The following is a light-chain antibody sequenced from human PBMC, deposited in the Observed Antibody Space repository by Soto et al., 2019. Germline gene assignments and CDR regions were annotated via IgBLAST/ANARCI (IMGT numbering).Light chain of an antibody. J-gene: IGLJ1*01. CDR2: DVS. CDR3: CSYADNPSYV. V-gene: IGLV2-11*01. Sequence: QCALAQPRSCSGSRGQSVTISCTGTISDVGAYNYVSWYQQHPGKAPKLMTYDVSKRPSGVPDRFSGSKSGNTASLTISGLQAEDEADYYCCSYADNPSYVFRTGTKVTVL. CDR1: ISDVGAYNY.